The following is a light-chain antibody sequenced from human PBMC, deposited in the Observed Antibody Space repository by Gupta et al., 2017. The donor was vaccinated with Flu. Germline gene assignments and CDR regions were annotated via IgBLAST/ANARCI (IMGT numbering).Light chain of an antibody. V-gene: IGLV3-21*02. CDR3: QVWHRTDLYV. Sequence: SYVLTQPSSVSVAPGQTARITCGGDNIGSISVHWYQQKPGQAPMLVVFNDGDRPAGIPGRFSGSNSGDTATLIISSVEAGDEADYFCQVWHRTDLYVFGTGTKVTVL. J-gene: IGLJ1*01. CDR1: NIGSIS. CDR2: NDG.